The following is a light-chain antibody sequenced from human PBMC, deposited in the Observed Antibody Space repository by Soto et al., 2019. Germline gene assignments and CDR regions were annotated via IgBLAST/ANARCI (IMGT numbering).Light chain of an antibody. CDR1: QSITGY. J-gene: IGKJ2*01. V-gene: IGKV1-39*01. Sequence: DIQMTQSPSSLSASVGDRVMITCRASQSITGYLNWYQQKPGKAPKLLIYAASNLQSGVPSRFSASGSGTDFTLTISSLQPEDFATYFCQQSQNIPYTFGQGTKLEIK. CDR2: AAS. CDR3: QQSQNIPYT.